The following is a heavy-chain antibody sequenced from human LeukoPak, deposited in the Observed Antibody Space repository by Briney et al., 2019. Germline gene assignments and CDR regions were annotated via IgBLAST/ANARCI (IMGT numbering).Heavy chain of an antibody. D-gene: IGHD3-9*01. CDR1: GASISSYY. CDR3: ARLLYYNILTGYGYYMDV. CDR2: IYYRGRT. Sequence: SEXLSLTCTVSGASISSYYWSWVRQPPGKGLEWIGYIYYRGRTNYNTCLTSRGTISVDTTKKQLSLRLSSLTAAHTAVYYCARLLYYNILTGYGYYMDVWGKGTTVTVSS. J-gene: IGHJ6*03. V-gene: IGHV4-59*01.